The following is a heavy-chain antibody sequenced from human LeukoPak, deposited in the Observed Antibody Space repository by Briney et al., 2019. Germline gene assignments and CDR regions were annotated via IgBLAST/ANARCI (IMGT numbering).Heavy chain of an antibody. CDR2: IYYSGST. V-gene: IGHV4-59*01. Sequence: PSETLSLTCTVSGGPISSYYWSWIRLPPGKGLEWIGHIYYSGSTNYNPSLKSRVTISVDTSKNQFSLKLSSVTAVDTAVYYCALSRRYDSSGYSFNWFDPWGQGTLVTVSS. CDR1: GGPISSYY. D-gene: IGHD3-22*01. CDR3: ALSRRYDSSGYSFNWFDP. J-gene: IGHJ5*02.